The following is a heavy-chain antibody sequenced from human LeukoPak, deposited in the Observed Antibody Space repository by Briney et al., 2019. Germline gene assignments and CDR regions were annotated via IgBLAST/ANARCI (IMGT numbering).Heavy chain of an antibody. CDR2: ISWDVGST. CDR1: GFTFDDYA. J-gene: IGHJ4*02. CDR3: ARGRTDYDSTFDY. Sequence: GGSLRLSCAASGFTFDDYAMHWVRQAPGKGLEWVSLISWDVGSTYYADSVKGRFTISRDNSKNSLYLQMNSLRAEDTTLYYCARGRTDYDSTFDYWGQGTLVTVSS. V-gene: IGHV3-43D*03. D-gene: IGHD3-22*01.